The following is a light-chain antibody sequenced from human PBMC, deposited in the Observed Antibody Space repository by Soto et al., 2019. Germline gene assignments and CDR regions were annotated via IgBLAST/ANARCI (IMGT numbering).Light chain of an antibody. CDR2: GAS. CDR3: QPYGSSPLT. V-gene: IGKV3-20*01. J-gene: IGKJ3*01. CDR1: QSVSSNY. Sequence: EIVLTQSPGTLSLSPGERATLSCRATQSVSSNYLAWYQQKHGQAPRLLIYGASTRATGIPDRFSGSGSGTDFTLTISRLEREDFAVYYCQPYGSSPLTFGPGTKVDIK.